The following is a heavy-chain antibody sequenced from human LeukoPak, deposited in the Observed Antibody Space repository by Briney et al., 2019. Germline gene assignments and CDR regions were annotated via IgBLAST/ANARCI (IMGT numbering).Heavy chain of an antibody. CDR1: GGSISSSSYY. V-gene: IGHV4-39*07. J-gene: IGHJ3*02. D-gene: IGHD5-24*01. CDR2: IYYSGST. CDR3: ARGQRWLQFGGAFDI. Sequence: SETLSLTCTVSGGSISSSSYYWGWIRQAPGKGLEWSGSIYYSGSTYYNPSLKSRVTISVDTSKNQFSLKLSSVTAADTAVYYCARGQRWLQFGGAFDIWGQGTMVTVSS.